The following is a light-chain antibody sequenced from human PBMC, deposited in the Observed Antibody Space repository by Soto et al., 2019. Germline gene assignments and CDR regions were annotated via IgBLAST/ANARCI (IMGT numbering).Light chain of an antibody. CDR3: SSYAGSKNFIL. Sequence: QSALTQPPSASGSPGQSVTISCTGTTSDVGGYNYVSWYQLHPDKVPKLIIYEVNKRPPGVPDRFSGSKSGSTASLTVSGLQAEDEADYFCSSYAGSKNFILFGGGTQLTVL. J-gene: IGLJ2*01. V-gene: IGLV2-8*01. CDR1: TSDVGGYNY. CDR2: EVN.